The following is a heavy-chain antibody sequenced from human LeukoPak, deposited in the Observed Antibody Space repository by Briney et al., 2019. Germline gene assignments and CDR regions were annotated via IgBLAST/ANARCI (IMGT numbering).Heavy chain of an antibody. CDR1: GFIFDGYA. CDR3: VKGDQGYCSSTSCYMDN. D-gene: IGHD2-2*02. Sequence: GGSLRLSCAASGFIFDGYAMHWIRQAPGEGLEWVSGISWNSGSIDYADSVKGRFTISRDNAKNSLYLQMNSLRAEDMAVYYCVKGDQGYCSSTSCYMDNWGQGTLVTVSS. J-gene: IGHJ4*02. CDR2: ISWNSGSI. V-gene: IGHV3-9*03.